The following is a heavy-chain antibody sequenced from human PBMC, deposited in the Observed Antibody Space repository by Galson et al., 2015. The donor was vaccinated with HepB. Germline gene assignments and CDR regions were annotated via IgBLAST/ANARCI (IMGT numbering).Heavy chain of an antibody. CDR2: ISTTSNHI. CDR1: KFTFSIYS. J-gene: IGHJ2*01. CDR3: ARDLGGWYPDYWFYDL. Sequence: SLRLSCAASKFTFSIYSMSWARQAPGKGLEWVSSISTTSNHIYYADSIKGRFTISRDNAENLLYLQMDSLRAEDTAMYYCARDLGGWYPDYWFYDLWGRGALVTVSS. V-gene: IGHV3-21*04. D-gene: IGHD6-19*01.